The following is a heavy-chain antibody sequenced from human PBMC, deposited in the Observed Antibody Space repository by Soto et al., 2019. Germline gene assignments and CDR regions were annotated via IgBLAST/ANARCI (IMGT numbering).Heavy chain of an antibody. CDR3: ARACLYSSGWYNWFDP. Sequence: PPETLSLTCTVSGGSISSGDYYWSWIRQPPGKGLEWIGEINHSGSTNYNPSLKSRVTISVDTSKNQFSLKLSSVTAADTAVYYCARACLYSSGWYNWFDPWGQGTLVTVSS. J-gene: IGHJ5*02. D-gene: IGHD6-19*01. CDR1: GGSISSGDYY. V-gene: IGHV4-39*07. CDR2: INHSGST.